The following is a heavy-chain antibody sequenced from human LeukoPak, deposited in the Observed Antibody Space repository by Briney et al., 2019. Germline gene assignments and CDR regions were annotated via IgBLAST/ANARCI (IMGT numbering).Heavy chain of an antibody. Sequence: SETLSRTCTVSGGSMSSNYWSWIRQPPGKGLEWIGCMYYSGSPNYNPSLKSRVTISVDTSKNQFSLKLTSVTAADTAVYYCARLGIGVVPTAMLGDYYFDYWGQGTLVTVSS. CDR1: GGSMSSNY. V-gene: IGHV4-59*08. CDR2: MYYSGSP. J-gene: IGHJ4*02. D-gene: IGHD2-2*01. CDR3: ARLGIGVVPTAMLGDYYFDY.